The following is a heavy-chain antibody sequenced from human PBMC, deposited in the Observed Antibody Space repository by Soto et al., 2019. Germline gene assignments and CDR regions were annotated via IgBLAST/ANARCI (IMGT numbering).Heavy chain of an antibody. Sequence: QITLKESGPTLVKPTQTLTLTCTFSGFSLSASGGGVGWIRQPPGKALEWLTLIYWDDDKRYSPSLKSRLTNTKHPSTHQAVLTMASTGPVDPATYCCARSPTTMAFKGGAFACWGQGTMVTLSS. CDR3: ARSPTTMAFKGGAFAC. CDR2: IYWDDDK. D-gene: IGHD1-1*01. J-gene: IGHJ3*01. CDR1: GFSLSASGGG. V-gene: IGHV2-5*02.